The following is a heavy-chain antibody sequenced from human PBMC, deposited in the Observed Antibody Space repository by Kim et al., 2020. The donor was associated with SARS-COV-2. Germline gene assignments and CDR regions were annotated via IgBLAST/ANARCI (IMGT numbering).Heavy chain of an antibody. J-gene: IGHJ4*02. V-gene: IGHV4-59*01. CDR3: AIGNTVVFDD. CDR2: IYYSGTT. Sequence: SETLSLTCTVSGDSSSSYNWNWIRQPPGKGLEWIGYIYYSGTTISNPSLQSQVTISVDTSKNQISLKLSSLTAADTAVYYCAIGNTVVFDDWGQGTLVTV. D-gene: IGHD2-15*01. CDR1: GDSSSSYN.